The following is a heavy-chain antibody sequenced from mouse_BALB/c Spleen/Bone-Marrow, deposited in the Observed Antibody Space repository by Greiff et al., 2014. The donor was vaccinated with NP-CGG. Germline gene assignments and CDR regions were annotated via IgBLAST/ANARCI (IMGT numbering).Heavy chain of an antibody. CDR3: ARFAGTPYTMDY. CDR1: GYSITSYYS. D-gene: IGHD4-1*01. Sequence: EVQLVESGPDLVKPSQSLSLTCTVTGYSITSYYSWHWIRQFPGNKLEWVGYIHYSGTTVYNPSLKSRISITRDTSNNQFFLQLNSVTTEDTATYYCARFAGTPYTMDYWGQGTSVTVSS. V-gene: IGHV3-1*02. CDR2: IHYSGTT. J-gene: IGHJ4*01.